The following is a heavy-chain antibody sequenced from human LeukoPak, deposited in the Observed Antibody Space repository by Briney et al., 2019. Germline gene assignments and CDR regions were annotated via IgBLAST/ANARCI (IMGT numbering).Heavy chain of an antibody. CDR1: GFTFSDYW. D-gene: IGHD3-16*01. V-gene: IGHV3-7*05. Sequence: PGGSLRLSCAASGFTFSDYWMTWVRQAPGKGLEWVANIKQDGSQIYYVGSVNGRFTISRGNAKSSLSLQMNTLRADDTAVYYCARVARFVTAWHGVWEYWGQGTLVTVSS. CDR3: ARVARFVTAWHGVWEY. CDR2: IKQDGSQI. J-gene: IGHJ4*02.